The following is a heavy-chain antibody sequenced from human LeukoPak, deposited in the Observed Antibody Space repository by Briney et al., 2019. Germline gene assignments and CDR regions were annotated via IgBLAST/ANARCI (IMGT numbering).Heavy chain of an antibody. V-gene: IGHV4-34*01. Sequence: SETLSLTCAGYGGSFSGYYWSWIRQPPGKGLEWIGSIYYSGSTYYNPSLKSRVTISVDPSKIQFSLKLSSVTAADTAVYYCARQRKGLDYWGQGTLVTVSS. CDR1: GGSFSGYY. J-gene: IGHJ4*02. D-gene: IGHD6-25*01. CDR3: ARQRKGLDY. CDR2: IYYSGST.